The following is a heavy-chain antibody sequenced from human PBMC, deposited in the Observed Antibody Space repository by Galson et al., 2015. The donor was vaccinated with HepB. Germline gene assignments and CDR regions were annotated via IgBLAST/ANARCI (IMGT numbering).Heavy chain of an antibody. J-gene: IGHJ6*03. V-gene: IGHV3-11*01. CDR3: ARVGEEYYYYMDV. CDR2: ISSSGSTI. Sequence: SLRLSCAASGFTFSDYYMSWIRQAPGKGLEWVSYISSSGSTIYYADSVKGRFTISRDNAKNSLYLQMNSLRAEDTAVYYCARVGEEYYYYMDVWGKGTTVTVSS. CDR1: GFTFSDYY. D-gene: IGHD3-16*01.